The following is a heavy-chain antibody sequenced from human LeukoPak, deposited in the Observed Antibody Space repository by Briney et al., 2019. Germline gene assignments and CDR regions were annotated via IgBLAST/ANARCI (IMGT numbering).Heavy chain of an antibody. V-gene: IGHV4-34*01. D-gene: IGHD5-24*01. CDR3: ARDGRWLQLRYYYYMDV. CDR2: INHSGST. J-gene: IGHJ6*03. Sequence: SETLSLTCAVYGGSFSGYYWSWIRQPPGKGLEWIGEINHSGSTNYNPSLKSRVTISVDTSKNQFSLKLSSVTAADTAVYYCARDGRWLQLRYYYYMDVWGKGTTVTVSS. CDR1: GGSFSGYY.